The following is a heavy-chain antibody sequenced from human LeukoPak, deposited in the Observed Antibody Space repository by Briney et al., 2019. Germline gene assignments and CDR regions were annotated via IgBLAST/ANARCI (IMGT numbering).Heavy chain of an antibody. D-gene: IGHD2-15*01. CDR2: IRGGGGDT. CDR1: GFTFSTYS. V-gene: IGHV3-23*01. J-gene: IGHJ4*02. Sequence: PGGSLRLSRAASGFTFSTYSMSWVRQAPGKGLEWVSSIRGGGGDTYYADSVKGRFTISRDNSKDTLSLQMNSLRAEDTAVYYCAKISWDGRGTFYWGQGTLVTVSS. CDR3: AKISWDGRGTFY.